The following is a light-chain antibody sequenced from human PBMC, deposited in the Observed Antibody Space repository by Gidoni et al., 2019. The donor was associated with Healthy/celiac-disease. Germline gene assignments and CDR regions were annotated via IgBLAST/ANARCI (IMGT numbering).Light chain of an antibody. Sequence: SSELTQDPAVSVALGQTVRITCQGDSLRSYYASWYQQKPGQAPVLVICGKNNRPSGIPDRFSGSSSGNTASLTITGAQAEDEADCYCNSRDSSGNHPVVFGGGTKLTVL. V-gene: IGLV3-19*01. CDR1: SLRSYY. CDR2: GKN. CDR3: NSRDSSGNHPVV. J-gene: IGLJ2*01.